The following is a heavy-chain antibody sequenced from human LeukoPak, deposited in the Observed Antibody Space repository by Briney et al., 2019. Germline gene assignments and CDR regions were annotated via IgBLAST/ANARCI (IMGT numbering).Heavy chain of an antibody. Sequence: ASVKVSCKASGYTFTSYGISWVRQAPGQGLEWMGWISAYNGNTNYAQKLQGRVTMTTDTSTSTAYMELRSLRSDDTAVYYCARVRGDIAAAGTLFGRHWGQGTLVTVSS. J-gene: IGHJ4*02. CDR3: ARVRGDIAAAGTLFGRH. CDR2: ISAYNGNT. V-gene: IGHV1-18*01. CDR1: GYTFTSYG. D-gene: IGHD6-13*01.